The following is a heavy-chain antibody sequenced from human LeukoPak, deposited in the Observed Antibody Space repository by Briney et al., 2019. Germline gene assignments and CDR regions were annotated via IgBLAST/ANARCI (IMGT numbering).Heavy chain of an antibody. CDR2: IGGYKGDT. CDR3: ARGLLGVAINAFDT. J-gene: IGHJ3*02. Sequence: ASVKVSCKASGYSFTSSGISWVRQAPGQGLEWMGWIGGYKGDTKFAQKLQGRVTMTTDTSTSTAYMELRSLRSDDTAVYYCARGLLGVAINAFDTWGQGTMVTVSS. CDR1: GYSFTSSG. V-gene: IGHV1-18*01. D-gene: IGHD2-8*01.